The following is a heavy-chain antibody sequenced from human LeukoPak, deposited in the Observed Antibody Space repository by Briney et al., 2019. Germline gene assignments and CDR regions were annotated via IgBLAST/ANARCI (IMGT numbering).Heavy chain of an antibody. CDR1: GYTFTSYA. Sequence: ASVKVSCKASGYTFTSYAMHWVRQAPRQRLEWMGWINAGNGNTKYSQKFQGRVTITRDTSASTAYMELSSLRSEDTAVYYCARGDYVWGSYRTGIDYWGQGTLVTVSS. V-gene: IGHV1-3*01. D-gene: IGHD3-16*02. J-gene: IGHJ4*02. CDR2: INAGNGNT. CDR3: ARGDYVWGSYRTGIDY.